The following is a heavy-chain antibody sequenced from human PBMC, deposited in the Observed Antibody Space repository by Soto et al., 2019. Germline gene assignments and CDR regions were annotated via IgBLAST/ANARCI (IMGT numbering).Heavy chain of an antibody. CDR3: ARVIGVLYYFAY. CDR2: MGTYNGNT. Sequence: ASVKVSCKASGYTFTSYGISWVRQAPGQGLEWMGWMGTYNGNTDYGQKFQGRVTMTTETPTSTAYMELRSLRSDDTAVYYCARVIGVLYYFAYWGQGTLVTVSS. D-gene: IGHD2-8*01. CDR1: GYTFTSYG. V-gene: IGHV1-18*01. J-gene: IGHJ4*02.